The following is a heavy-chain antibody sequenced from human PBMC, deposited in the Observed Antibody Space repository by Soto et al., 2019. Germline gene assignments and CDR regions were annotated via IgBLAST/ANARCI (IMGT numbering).Heavy chain of an antibody. J-gene: IGHJ5*02. Sequence: QVQLVQSGAEVKKPGSSVKVSCKASGGTFSSYAISWVRQAPGQGLEWMGGIIPIFGTANYAQKFQGRVTITADESTSTAYMELSSLRTEDTAVYYCSFSSWFQGWFDPWGQGTLVTVSS. V-gene: IGHV1-69*01. CDR2: IIPIFGTA. D-gene: IGHD6-13*01. CDR1: GGTFSSYA. CDR3: SFSSWFQGWFDP.